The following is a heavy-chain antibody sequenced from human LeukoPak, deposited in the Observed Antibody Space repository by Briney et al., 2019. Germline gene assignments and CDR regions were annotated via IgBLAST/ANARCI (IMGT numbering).Heavy chain of an antibody. J-gene: IGHJ6*04. V-gene: IGHV3-33*03. CDR2: IWYDGNTK. CDR3: AELGVTMIGGV. Sequence: GGSLRLSCAASGFTFSSYGMQWVRQAPGKGLEWVAFIWYDGNTKYYADSVKGRFTISRDNAKNSLYLQMNSLRAEDTAVYYCAELGVTMIGGVWGKGTTVTISS. D-gene: IGHD3-10*02. CDR1: GFTFSSYG.